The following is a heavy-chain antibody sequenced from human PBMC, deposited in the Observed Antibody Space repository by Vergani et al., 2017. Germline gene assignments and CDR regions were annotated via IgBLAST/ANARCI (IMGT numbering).Heavy chain of an antibody. D-gene: IGHD2-15*01. CDR2: ISSSSSYI. V-gene: IGHV3-21*01. CDR3: ARDPTPQYCSGGSCYSGWFDP. Sequence: WVLSISSSSSYIYYADSVKGRFTISRDNAKNSLYLQMNSLRAEDTAVYYCARDPTPQYCSGGSCYSGWFDPWGQGTLVTVSS. J-gene: IGHJ5*02.